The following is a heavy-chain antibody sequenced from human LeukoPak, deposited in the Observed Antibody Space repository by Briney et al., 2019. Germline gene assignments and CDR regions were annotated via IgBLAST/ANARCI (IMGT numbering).Heavy chain of an antibody. V-gene: IGHV3-23*01. CDR2: IGGSSIGHST. Sequence: GGSLRLSCAASGFTFSSYAMSWVRQAPGKGLEWVSGIGGSSIGHSTHYADSVKGRFTISRDNSKNMVYLQMDSLRAEDTALYYCARDSGWLRYHDWGQGALVTVSS. CDR1: GFTFSSYA. CDR3: ARDSGWLRYHD. D-gene: IGHD5-12*01. J-gene: IGHJ4*02.